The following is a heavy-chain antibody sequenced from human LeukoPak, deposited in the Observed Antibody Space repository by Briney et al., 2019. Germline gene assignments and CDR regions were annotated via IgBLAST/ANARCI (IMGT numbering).Heavy chain of an antibody. CDR3: AKGEHYYDSSGYYYESTTSLFDY. CDR1: GFTFSSYG. D-gene: IGHD3-22*01. V-gene: IGHV3-33*06. CDR2: IWYDGSNK. Sequence: PGGSLRLSCAASGFTFSSYGMHWVRQAPGKGLEWVAVIWYDGSNKYYADSVKGRFTISRDNSKNTLYLQMNSLRAEDTAVYYCAKGEHYYDSSGYYYESTTSLFDYWGQGTPVTVSS. J-gene: IGHJ4*02.